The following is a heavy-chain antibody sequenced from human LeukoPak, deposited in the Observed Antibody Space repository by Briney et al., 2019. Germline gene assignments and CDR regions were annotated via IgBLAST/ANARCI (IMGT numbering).Heavy chain of an antibody. J-gene: IGHJ4*02. V-gene: IGHV3-11*01. CDR2: ISSSGSTI. CDR3: AKGSSSWRPTSFDY. Sequence: GSLRLSCAASGFTFSDYYMSWIRQAPGKGLEWVSYISSSGSTIYYADSVKGRFTISRDNAKNSLYLQMNSLRAEDMALYYCAKGSSSWRPTSFDYWGQGTLVTVSS. D-gene: IGHD6-13*01. CDR1: GFTFSDYY.